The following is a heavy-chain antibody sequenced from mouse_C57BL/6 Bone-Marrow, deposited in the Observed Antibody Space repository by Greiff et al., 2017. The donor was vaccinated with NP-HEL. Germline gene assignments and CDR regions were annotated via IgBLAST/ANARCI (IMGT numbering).Heavy chain of an antibody. V-gene: IGHV1-69*01. J-gene: IGHJ4*01. Sequence: QVQLKQPGAELVMPGASVKLSCKASGYTFTSYWMHWVKQRPGQGLEWIGEIDPSDSYTNYNQKFKGKSTLTVDKSSSTAYMQLSSLTSEDSAVYYGARKISHYAMDYWGQGTSVTVSS. CDR2: IDPSDSYT. CDR1: GYTFTSYW. CDR3: ARKISHYAMDY.